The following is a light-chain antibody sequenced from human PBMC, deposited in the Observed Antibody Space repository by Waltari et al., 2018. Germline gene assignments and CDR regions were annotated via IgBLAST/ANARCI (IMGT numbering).Light chain of an antibody. V-gene: IGLV2-14*01. CDR3: SSQSSNDVVL. Sequence: QSALTQPASVSGSPGQSVTIFCAGTSNDVGGYNSVSWYQAHPGQAPRVIIYDVSDRPSGVSDRFSGSKSGNTASLTISGLQAEDEADYYCSSQSSNDVVLFGGGTKLTVL. CDR1: SNDVGGYNS. CDR2: DVS. J-gene: IGLJ2*01.